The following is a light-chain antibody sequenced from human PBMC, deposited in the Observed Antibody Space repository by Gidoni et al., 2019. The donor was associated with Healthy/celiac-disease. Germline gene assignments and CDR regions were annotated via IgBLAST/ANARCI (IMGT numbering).Light chain of an antibody. J-gene: IGKJ2*01. CDR3: QQTFSAPYT. CDR1: QTVSGY. V-gene: IGKV1-39*01. Sequence: DIQMTQSPSSLSASVGDRVTITCRASQTVSGYLNWFQQKPGKASKVLIYLASSLESGVPSRFSGSGSGTDFILTISSLQPEDFATYYCQQTFSAPYTFGQGTKLQI. CDR2: LAS.